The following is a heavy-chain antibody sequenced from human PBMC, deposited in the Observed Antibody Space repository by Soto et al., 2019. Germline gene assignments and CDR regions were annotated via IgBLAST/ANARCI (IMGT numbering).Heavy chain of an antibody. J-gene: IGHJ6*02. CDR1: GFSLSTSGVD. D-gene: IGHD2-15*01. V-gene: IGHV2-5*02. CDR3: AYLPCSGGSCYWFSYSGMDV. CDR2: IYWDDDK. Sequence: QITLKESGPTSVKPTQTLTQTWTLSGFSLSTSGVDVAWIRQPPGKALEWLALIYWDDDKRYRPSLETRLTITKDTSKNQVVLTMTNMDSVDTATYYCAYLPCSGGSCYWFSYSGMDVWGQGTTVTVSS.